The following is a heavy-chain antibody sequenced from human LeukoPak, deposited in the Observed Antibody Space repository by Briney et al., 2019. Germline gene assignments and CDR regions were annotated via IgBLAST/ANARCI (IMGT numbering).Heavy chain of an antibody. Sequence: SSVKASCKASGHTFNSYAMNWVRQAPGQGLEWRGWINTNTGYPTYAQGFTGQFVFSLVTSDSPAYLLFGSLKAEGPAVYYGSSLPQRYSSDYWGQGTLVTVSS. CDR3: SSLPQRYSSDY. V-gene: IGHV7-4-1*01. J-gene: IGHJ4*02. CDR1: GHTFNSYA. D-gene: IGHD2-15*01. CDR2: INTNTGYP.